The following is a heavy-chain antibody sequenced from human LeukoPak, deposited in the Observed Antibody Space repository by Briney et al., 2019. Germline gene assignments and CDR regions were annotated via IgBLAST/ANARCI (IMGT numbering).Heavy chain of an antibody. CDR3: TTTQLYGSGRSIY. D-gene: IGHD3-10*01. Sequence: PGGSLRLSCAASGFTFSNAWMSWVRQAPGKGLEWVGRIKSKTDGGTTDYAAPVKGRFTISRDDSKNTLYLQMNSLKTEDTAVYYCTTTQLYGSGRSIYWGQGTLVTVSS. J-gene: IGHJ4*02. V-gene: IGHV3-15*01. CDR2: IKSKTDGGTT. CDR1: GFTFSNAW.